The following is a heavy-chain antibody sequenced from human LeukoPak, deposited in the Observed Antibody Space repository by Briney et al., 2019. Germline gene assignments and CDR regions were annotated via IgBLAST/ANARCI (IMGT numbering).Heavy chain of an antibody. CDR1: GFTFAW. V-gene: IGHV3-15*01. CDR2: IKSKTDGGTT. CDR3: TTGTGGFTFGY. J-gene: IGHJ4*02. Sequence: GSLRLSCSASGFTFAWMSWVRQAPGKGLEWVGRIKSKTDGGTTDFAALVKGRLTISRDDSKNTVYLQMNGLKNEDTAVYYCTTGTGGFTFGYWGQGTLVTVSS. D-gene: IGHD1-26*01.